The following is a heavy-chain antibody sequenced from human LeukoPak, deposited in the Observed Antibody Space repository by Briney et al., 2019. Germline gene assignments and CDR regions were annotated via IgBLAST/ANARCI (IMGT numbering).Heavy chain of an antibody. D-gene: IGHD4-17*01. CDR3: ARHLQVSTTVAFDI. CDR2: IYYSGST. V-gene: IGHV4-59*08. Sequence: SETLSLTCTVSGGSISSYYWSWIRQPPGKGLEWIGYIYYSGSTNYNPSLKSRVTISVDTSKNQFSLKLSSVTAADTAVYYCARHLQVSTTVAFDIWGQGTMVTVSS. CDR1: GGSISSYY. J-gene: IGHJ3*02.